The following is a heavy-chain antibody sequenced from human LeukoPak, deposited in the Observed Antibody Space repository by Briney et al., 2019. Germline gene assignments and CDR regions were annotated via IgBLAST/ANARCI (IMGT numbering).Heavy chain of an antibody. CDR1: GFTFSSYS. CDR3: ARSIAQVGGI. CDR2: ISSSSSYI. J-gene: IGHJ3*02. V-gene: IGHV3-21*01. Sequence: GGSLRLSCAASGFTFSSYSMNWVRQAPGKGLEWVSSISSSSSYIYYADSVKGRFTISRGNAKNSLYLQMNSLRAEDTAVYYCARSIAQVGGIWGQGTMVTVSS. D-gene: IGHD3-16*01.